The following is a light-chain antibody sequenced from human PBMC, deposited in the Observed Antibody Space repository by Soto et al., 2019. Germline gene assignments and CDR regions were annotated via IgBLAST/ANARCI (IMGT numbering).Light chain of an antibody. CDR2: AAS. CDR1: QTINNRY. CDR3: HHYDNSPPFP. Sequence: EIVLTQSPGTLSLSPGERAILSCRASQTINNRYLAWYQQTPGRAPRLLIHAASSRAAGIPDRFSGSGSGTDFTLTIIRLEPEDFAVYYCHHYDNSPPFPFGPGTTVDI. V-gene: IGKV3-20*01. J-gene: IGKJ3*01.